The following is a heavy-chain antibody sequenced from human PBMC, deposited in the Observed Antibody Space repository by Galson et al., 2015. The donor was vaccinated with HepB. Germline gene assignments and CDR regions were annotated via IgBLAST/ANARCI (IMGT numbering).Heavy chain of an antibody. J-gene: IGHJ4*02. V-gene: IGHV1-2*02. CDR3: ARGKVGSSSSYYFDY. CDR1: GYTFTGYY. D-gene: IGHD6-6*01. CDR2: INPNSGGT. Sequence: SVKVSCKASGYTFTGYYMHWVRQAPGQGLEWMGWINPNSGGTNYAQKFQGRVTMTRDTSISTAYMELSRLRSDDTAVYYWARGKVGSSSSYYFDYWGQGTLVTVSS.